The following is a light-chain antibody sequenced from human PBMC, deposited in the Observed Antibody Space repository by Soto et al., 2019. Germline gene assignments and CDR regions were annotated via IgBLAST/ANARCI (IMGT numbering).Light chain of an antibody. J-gene: IGKJ2*01. Sequence: DIQMTQSPSSLSASVGDRVTITCQASQDISNFLNWYQQKPGKAPKLLIYDASNLETGVPSRFSGSGSGTDFTITISSLQPEDIATYYCQQYDHLYTFGQGTKLEIK. CDR2: DAS. CDR1: QDISNF. CDR3: QQYDHLYT. V-gene: IGKV1-33*01.